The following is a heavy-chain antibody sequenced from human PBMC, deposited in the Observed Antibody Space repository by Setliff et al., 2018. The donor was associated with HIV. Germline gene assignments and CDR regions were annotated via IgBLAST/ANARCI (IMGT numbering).Heavy chain of an antibody. CDR1: GFTFGDYA. Sequence: GGSLRLSCTASGFTFGDYAMSWVRQAPGKGLEWVGFIRSKAYGGTTEYAASVKGRFTISGDDSKSIAYLQMNSLKTEDTAVYYCTSERDGYNYGRPAFDIWGQGTMVTVSS. D-gene: IGHD5-12*01. J-gene: IGHJ3*02. CDR2: IRSKAYGGTT. CDR3: TSERDGYNYGRPAFDI. V-gene: IGHV3-49*04.